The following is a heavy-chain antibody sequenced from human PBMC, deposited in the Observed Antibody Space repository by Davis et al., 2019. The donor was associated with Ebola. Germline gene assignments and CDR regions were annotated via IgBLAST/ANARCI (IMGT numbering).Heavy chain of an antibody. D-gene: IGHD6-19*01. CDR2: ISAYNGNT. V-gene: IGHV1-18*01. Sequence: ASVKVSCKASGYTFTSYGISWVRQAPGQGLEWMGWISAYNGNTNYAQKLQGRVTMTTDTSTSTAYMELRSLRSEDTAVYYCARAVEQWLVPLGGNYYYYGMDVWGQGTTVTVSS. CDR1: GYTFTSYG. CDR3: ARAVEQWLVPLGGNYYYYGMDV. J-gene: IGHJ6*02.